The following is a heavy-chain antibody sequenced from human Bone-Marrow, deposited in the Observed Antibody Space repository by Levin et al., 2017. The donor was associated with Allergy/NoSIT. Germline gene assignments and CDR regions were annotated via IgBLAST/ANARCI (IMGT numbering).Heavy chain of an antibody. CDR1: GFSFSSYW. CDR2: IKQDGSEK. D-gene: IGHD4-17*01. J-gene: IGHJ4*02. V-gene: IGHV3-7*01. Sequence: GESLKISCAASGFSFSSYWMNWVRQAPGKGLEWVANIKQDGSEKYYMGSMEGRFTISRDNAKNLLYLEMNSLRAEDTAVYYCVRDMSANYADFADWGQGTLVTVSS. CDR3: VRDMSANYADFAD.